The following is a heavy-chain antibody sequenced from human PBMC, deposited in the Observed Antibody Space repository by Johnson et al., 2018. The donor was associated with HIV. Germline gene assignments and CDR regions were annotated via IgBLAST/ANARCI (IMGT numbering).Heavy chain of an antibody. CDR3: VKDRNYGSYLLFFDV. CDR1: GFSFDDYA. D-gene: IGHD3-16*01. J-gene: IGHJ3*01. CDR2: IGWNGLTI. V-gene: IGHV3-9*01. Sequence: VQLVESGGSVIRPGGSLRLSCAASGFSFDDYAMHWVRQVPGKGLEWVAGIGWNGLTIGYVDSVKGRFTISRNAATNSLYLRMDSLRTEDTAFYYCVKDRNYGSYLLFFDVWGQGTMVTVSS.